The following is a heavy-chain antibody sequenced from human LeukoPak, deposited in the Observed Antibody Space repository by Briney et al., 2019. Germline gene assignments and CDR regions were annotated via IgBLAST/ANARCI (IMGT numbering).Heavy chain of an antibody. CDR2: ISVYNGNT. Sequence: ASVKVSCKASGYTLRNYGISWVRQAPGQGLEWMGWISVYNGNTNYAQKVQDRFTMTTDTSTSTAYMELRSLTSDDTAVYYCAGSKYYFGSGTYYNDYWGQGTLVTVSS. J-gene: IGHJ4*02. CDR3: AGSKYYFGSGTYYNDY. D-gene: IGHD3-10*01. V-gene: IGHV1-18*01. CDR1: GYTLRNYG.